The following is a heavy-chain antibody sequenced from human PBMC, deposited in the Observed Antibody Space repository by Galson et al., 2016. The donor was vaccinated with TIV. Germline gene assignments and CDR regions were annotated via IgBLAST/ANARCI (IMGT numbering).Heavy chain of an antibody. D-gene: IGHD3-10*01. CDR3: AKEPAGELVWFGEFSGGMDV. CDR2: ISAGGGST. Sequence: SLRLSCAASGFTFSTCAMSWVRQAPGKGLEWVSGISAGGGSTHYADSVKGRFIISRDNSKNTLYLQMNSLSADDTAVFYCAKEPAGELVWFGEFSGGMDVWGQGTTVTVSS. CDR1: GFTFSTCA. J-gene: IGHJ6*02. V-gene: IGHV3-23*01.